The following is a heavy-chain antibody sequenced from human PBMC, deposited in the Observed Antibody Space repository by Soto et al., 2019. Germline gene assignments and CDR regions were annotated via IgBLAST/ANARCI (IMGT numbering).Heavy chain of an antibody. V-gene: IGHV3-33*01. CDR3: AREQQLFTFDY. CDR2: IWYDGSNK. Sequence: QVQLVESGGGVVQPGRSLRLSCAASGFTFSSYGMHWVRQAPGKGLEWVAVIWYDGSNKYYADSVKDRFTISRDNSKNTLYLQMNSLRAEDTAVYYCAREQQLFTFDYWGQGTLVTVSS. D-gene: IGHD6-13*01. CDR1: GFTFSSYG. J-gene: IGHJ4*02.